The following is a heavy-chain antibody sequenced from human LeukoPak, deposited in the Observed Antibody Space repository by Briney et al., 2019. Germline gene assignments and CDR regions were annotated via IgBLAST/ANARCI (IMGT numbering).Heavy chain of an antibody. CDR2: ISYDGSNK. V-gene: IGHV3-30*18. CDR1: GFTFSSYG. Sequence: GGSLRLSCAASGFTFSSYGMHRVRQAPGKGLEWVAVISYDGSNKYYADPVKGRFTISRDNSKNTLYLQMNSLRAEDTAVYYCAKSWYSSGWYPDYWGQGTLVTVSS. J-gene: IGHJ4*02. D-gene: IGHD6-19*01. CDR3: AKSWYSSGWYPDY.